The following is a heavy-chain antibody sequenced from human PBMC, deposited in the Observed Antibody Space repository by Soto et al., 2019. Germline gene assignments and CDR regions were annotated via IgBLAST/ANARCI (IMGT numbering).Heavy chain of an antibody. CDR2: IYYSGST. D-gene: IGHD3-22*01. V-gene: IGHV4-30-4*01. Sequence: PSETLSLTCTVSGGSISSGDYYWSWIRQPPGKGLEWIGYIYYSGSTYYNPSLKSRVTISVDTSKNQFSLKLSSVTAADTAVYYCASDQYYDSSGYSGGPDYWGQGTLVTVSS. CDR1: GGSISSGDYY. J-gene: IGHJ4*02. CDR3: ASDQYYDSSGYSGGPDY.